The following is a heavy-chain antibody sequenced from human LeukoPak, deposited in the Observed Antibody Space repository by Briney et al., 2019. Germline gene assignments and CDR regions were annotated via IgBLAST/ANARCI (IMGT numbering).Heavy chain of an antibody. Sequence: ASVKVSCKTSGYTFSSYGITWVRQAPGQGLEWVGWIRGDNGDTNYAQKLQGRVTMTTDTSTSTAYMELRSPGSDETAVYYCARVGLLTGYYFFDYWGQGTLVTVSS. CDR1: GYTFSSYG. J-gene: IGHJ4*02. CDR3: ARVGLLTGYYFFDY. CDR2: IRGDNGDT. V-gene: IGHV1-18*01. D-gene: IGHD3-9*01.